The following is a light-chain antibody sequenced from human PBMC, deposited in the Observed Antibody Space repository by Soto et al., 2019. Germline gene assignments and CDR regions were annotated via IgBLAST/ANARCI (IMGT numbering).Light chain of an antibody. V-gene: IGKV3-20*01. J-gene: IGKJ3*01. CDR3: LQYDTSPFT. CDR1: QSLSGNK. Sequence: ETVLTQWTGTLSMSPGERATLSCRASQSLSGNKLAWYQQRPGQTTRLLIYGASNRATGIPDRISGGGSGTDFTLTISRLEPGDFAIDYCLQYDTSPFTFGPGTRVDF. CDR2: GAS.